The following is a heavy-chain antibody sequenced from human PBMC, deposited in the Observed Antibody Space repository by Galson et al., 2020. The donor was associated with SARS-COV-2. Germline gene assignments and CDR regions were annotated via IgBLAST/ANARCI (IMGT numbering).Heavy chain of an antibody. V-gene: IGHV3-15*01. J-gene: IGHJ6*03. CDR1: GFTFSNAW. D-gene: IGHD3-10*01. CDR3: TTVVRGYYYYYMDV. CDR2: IKSKTDGGTT. Sequence: GESLKISCAASGFTFSNAWMSWVRQAPGKGLEWVGRIKSKTDGGTTDYAAPVKGRFTISRDDSKNTLYLQMNSLKTEDTAVYYCTTVVRGYYYYYMDVWGKGTTVTVSS.